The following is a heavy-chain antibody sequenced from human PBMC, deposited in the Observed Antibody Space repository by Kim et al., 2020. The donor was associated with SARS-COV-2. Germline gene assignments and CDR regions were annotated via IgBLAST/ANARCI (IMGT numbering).Heavy chain of an antibody. D-gene: IGHD2-2*01. CDR1: GFTFSSYG. CDR2: ISYDGSNK. V-gene: IGHV3-30*18. CDR3: AKDATDIVVVPAANRVHYFDY. J-gene: IGHJ4*02. Sequence: GSLRLSCAASGFTFSSYGMHWVRQAPGKGLEWVAVISYDGSNKYYADSVKGRFTISRDNSKNTLYLQMNSLRAEDTAVYYCAKDATDIVVVPAANRVHYFDYWGQGTLVTVSS.